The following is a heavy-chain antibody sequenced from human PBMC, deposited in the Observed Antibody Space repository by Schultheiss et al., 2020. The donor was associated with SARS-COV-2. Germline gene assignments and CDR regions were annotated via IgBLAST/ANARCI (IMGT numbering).Heavy chain of an antibody. CDR3: ARFGGPVTTGVGVANDAFDI. CDR2: ISYDGSNK. CDR1: GFTFSSYA. J-gene: IGHJ3*02. Sequence: GESLKISCAASGFTFSSYAMHRVRQAPGKGLEWVAVISYDGSNKYYADSVKGRFTISRDNSKNTLYLQMNSLRAEDTAVYYCARFGGPVTTGVGVANDAFDIWGQGTMVTVSS. V-gene: IGHV3-30-3*01. D-gene: IGHD4-23*01.